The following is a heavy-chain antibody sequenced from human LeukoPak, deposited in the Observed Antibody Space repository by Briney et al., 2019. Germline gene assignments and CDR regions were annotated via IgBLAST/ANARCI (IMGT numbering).Heavy chain of an antibody. CDR3: ARDYGGNGALYGMDV. CDR2: IYYSGST. J-gene: IGHJ6*02. D-gene: IGHD4-23*01. Sequence: SETLSLTCTVSGGSISSGGYYWSWIRQHPGKGLEWIGYIYYSGSTYYNPSLKSRVTISVDTSKNQFSLKLSSVTAADTAVYYCARDYGGNGALYGMDVWGQGTTVTVSS. CDR1: GGSISSGGYY. V-gene: IGHV4-31*03.